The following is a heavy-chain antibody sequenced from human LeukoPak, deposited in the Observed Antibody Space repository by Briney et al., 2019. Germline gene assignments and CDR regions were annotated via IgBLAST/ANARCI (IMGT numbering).Heavy chain of an antibody. J-gene: IGHJ6*02. D-gene: IGHD3-9*01. CDR1: GFTVSSNY. CDR2: IYSGGST. V-gene: IGHV3-66*01. Sequence: GGSLRLSCAASGFTVSSNYMSWVRQAPGKGLEWVSVIYSGGSTYYADSVKGRFTISRDNSKNTLYLQMNSLRAEDTAVYYCARVLYYDILTSYYGMDVWGQGTTVTVSS. CDR3: ARVLYYDILTSYYGMDV.